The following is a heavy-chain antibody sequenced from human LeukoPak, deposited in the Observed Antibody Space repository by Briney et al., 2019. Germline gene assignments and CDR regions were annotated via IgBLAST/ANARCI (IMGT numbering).Heavy chain of an antibody. CDR2: IYPGDSDT. J-gene: IGHJ4*02. Sequence: EESLKISCKGSGYRFTSYWIGWVRQMPGKGLEWMGIIYPGDSDTRYSPSFQGQVTISADKSISTAYLQWNSLEASDTAIYYCARSGYFEKYFYFDFWGQGTLVTVSS. CDR3: ARSGYFEKYFYFDF. CDR1: GYRFTSYW. V-gene: IGHV5-51*01. D-gene: IGHD3-9*01.